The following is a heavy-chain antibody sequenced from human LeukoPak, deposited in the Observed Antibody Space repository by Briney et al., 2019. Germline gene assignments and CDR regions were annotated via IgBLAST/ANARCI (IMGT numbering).Heavy chain of an antibody. D-gene: IGHD1-14*01. J-gene: IGHJ3*02. CDR1: GGSISSGGYS. CDR3: ARGQRPIQPDAFDI. V-gene: IGHV4-30-2*01. Sequence: SQTLSLTCAVSGGSISSGGYSWSWIRQPPGKGLEWIGYIYHSGSTYYNPSXXSRVTISVDRSKNQFSLKLSSVTAADTAVYYCARGQRPIQPDAFDIWGQGTMVTVSS. CDR2: IYHSGST.